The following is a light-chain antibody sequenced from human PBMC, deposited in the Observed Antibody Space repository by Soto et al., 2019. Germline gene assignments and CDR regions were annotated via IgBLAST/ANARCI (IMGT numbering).Light chain of an antibody. CDR2: LEGSGSY. V-gene: IGLV4-60*03. J-gene: IGLJ3*02. CDR1: SGHSSYI. Sequence: QPVLTQSSSASASLGSSVKLTCTLSSGHSSYIIAWHQQQPGKAPRYLMKLEGSGSYNKGSGVPDRFSGSSSGADRYLTISNLQSEDEADYYCETWDSISNWVFGGGTKLTVL. CDR3: ETWDSISNWV.